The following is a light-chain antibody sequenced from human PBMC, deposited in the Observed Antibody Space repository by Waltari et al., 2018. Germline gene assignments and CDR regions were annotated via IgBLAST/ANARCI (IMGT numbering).Light chain of an antibody. CDR3: AAWDDSLNGRV. CDR1: SSNIGSNA. CDR2: SSN. J-gene: IGLJ1*01. V-gene: IGLV1-44*01. Sequence: QSVLTQPPSASGTPGQRVTISCSGSSSNIGSNAVNWFQQLPGTAPKLLIYSSNHRPSGVPDRSSGSKSGTSASLASSGLQSEDEADYYCAAWDDSLNGRVFGTGTKVTVL.